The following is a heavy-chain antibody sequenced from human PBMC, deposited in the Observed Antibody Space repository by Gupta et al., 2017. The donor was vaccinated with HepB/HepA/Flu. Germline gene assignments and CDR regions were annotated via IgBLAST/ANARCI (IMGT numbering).Heavy chain of an antibody. D-gene: IGHD3-3*01. V-gene: IGHV4-39*01. CDR3: ARPIGPMSDFWSVPGDFAFDI. J-gene: IGHJ3*02. Sequence: QLQLQESGPGLVKPSETLSLTCTVSGGSISSSSYYWGWIRQPPGKGLEWIGSIYYCGSTYYNPSLKSRVTISVDTSKNQFSLKLSSVTAADTAVYYCARPIGPMSDFWSVPGDFAFDIWGQGTMVTVSS. CDR2: IYYCGST. CDR1: GGSISSSSYY.